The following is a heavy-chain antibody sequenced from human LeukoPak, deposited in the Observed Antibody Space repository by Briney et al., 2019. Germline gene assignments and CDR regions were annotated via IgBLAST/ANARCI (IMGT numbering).Heavy chain of an antibody. D-gene: IGHD1-26*01. V-gene: IGHV1-24*01. Sequence: ASVKVSCKVSGYTLTELSMHWVRQAPGKGLEWMGGFDPEDGETIYAQKFQGRVTMTEDTSTDTAHVELSSLRSEDTAVYYCLLLHGDYWGQGTLVTVSS. CDR1: GYTLTELS. J-gene: IGHJ4*02. CDR2: FDPEDGET. CDR3: LLLHGDY.